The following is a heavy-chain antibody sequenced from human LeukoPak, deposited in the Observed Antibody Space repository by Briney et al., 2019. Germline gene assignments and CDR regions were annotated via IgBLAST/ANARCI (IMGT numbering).Heavy chain of an antibody. V-gene: IGHV3-33*01. J-gene: IGHJ3*02. CDR1: GFTFSSYG. D-gene: IGHD1-26*01. CDR3: ARPLPLGATSAFDI. Sequence: GRSLRLSCAASGFTFSSYGMHWVRQAPGKGLEWVAVIWYDGSNKYYADSVKGRFTISRDNSKNTLYLQMNSLRAEDTAVYYCARPLPLGATSAFDIWGQGTMVTVSS. CDR2: IWYDGSNK.